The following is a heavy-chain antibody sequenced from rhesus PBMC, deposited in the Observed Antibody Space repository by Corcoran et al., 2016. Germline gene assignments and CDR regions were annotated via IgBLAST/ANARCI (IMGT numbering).Heavy chain of an antibody. Sequence: QVQLVQSGAEVKKPGSSVTVSCWTSGYTFTDYYITWVRQAPGQGLEWMGENHTNTGGADFAQKFQGRIIMTRDTSTSTADMKLTSLTSEDTAIYYCIRGGYGTVVDYWGQGVLVTVSS. D-gene: IGHD4-29*01. V-gene: IGHV1-138*01. J-gene: IGHJ4*01. CDR2: NHTNTGGA. CDR3: IRGGYGTVVDY. CDR1: GYTFTDYY.